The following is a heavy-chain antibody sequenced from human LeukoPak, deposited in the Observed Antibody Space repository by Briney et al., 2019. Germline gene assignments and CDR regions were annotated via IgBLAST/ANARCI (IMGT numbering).Heavy chain of an antibody. D-gene: IGHD4-23*01. CDR2: VYYSGNT. CDR1: GDSISPTIYF. V-gene: IGHV4-39*07. J-gene: IGHJ1*01. CDR3: ARVARYGGYTQYFQP. Sequence: SETLSLTCIVSGDSISPTIYFWGWIRQPPGKGLEWIGSVYYSGNTYYNPSLKSRITISVDTSKNQFSLSLSSVTAADTAVYYCARVARYGGYTQYFQPWGQGTLVTVSS.